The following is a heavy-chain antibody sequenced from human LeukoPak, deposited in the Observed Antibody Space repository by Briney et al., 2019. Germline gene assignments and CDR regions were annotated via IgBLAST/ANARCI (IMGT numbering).Heavy chain of an antibody. CDR1: GFTISTYW. CDR2: ISSSSSTI. J-gene: IGHJ4*02. Sequence: PGGSLRLSCTASGFTISTYWMSWVRQAPGKGLEWVSYISSSSSTIYYADSVKGRFTISRDNAKNSLYLQMNSLRDEDTAVYYCARTREEEGYYDSSGYFAHYYFDYWGQGTLVTVSS. CDR3: ARTREEEGYYDSSGYFAHYYFDY. D-gene: IGHD3-22*01. V-gene: IGHV3-48*02.